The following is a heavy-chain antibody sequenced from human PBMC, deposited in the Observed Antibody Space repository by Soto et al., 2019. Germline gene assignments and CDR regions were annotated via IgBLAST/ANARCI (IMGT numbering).Heavy chain of an antibody. CDR3: ARDYGGYDYPSSAFDI. CDR1: GYTFTGSY. Sequence: ASVKVSCKASGYTFTGSYMHWVRQAPGQGLEWMGWINPSSGGTNYAQKFQGWVTMTRDTSISTAYMELSRLRSDDTAVYYCARDYGGYDYPSSAFDIWGQGTMVTVSS. D-gene: IGHD5-12*01. V-gene: IGHV1-2*04. CDR2: INPSSGGT. J-gene: IGHJ3*02.